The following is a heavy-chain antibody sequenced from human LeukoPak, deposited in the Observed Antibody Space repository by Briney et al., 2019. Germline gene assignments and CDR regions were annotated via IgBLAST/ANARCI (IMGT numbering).Heavy chain of an antibody. V-gene: IGHV3-33*01. CDR2: IWYDGSNK. CDR3: ARPLFAGSSAYYGMDV. CDR1: GFTFSTYG. Sequence: PGGSLRLSCAASGFTFSTYGMHWVRQTPGKGLEWVAVIWYDGSNKDYADSVKGRFTISRDNSKNTLYLQMNSLRAEDTAVYYCARPLFAGSSAYYGMDVWGQGTAVTVSS. J-gene: IGHJ6*02. D-gene: IGHD2-21*01.